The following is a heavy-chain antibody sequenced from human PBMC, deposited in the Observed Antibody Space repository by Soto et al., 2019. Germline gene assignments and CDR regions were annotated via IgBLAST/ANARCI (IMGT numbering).Heavy chain of an antibody. Sequence: KSGPTLVNPTQTLTLTCTFSGFSLSTSGVGVGWIRQPPGKALEWLALIYWDDDKRYSPSLKSRLTITKDTSKNQVVLTMTNMDPVDTATYYCAHSPYSSSWYWRWFDPWGQGTLVTVSS. CDR3: AHSPYSSSWYWRWFDP. J-gene: IGHJ5*02. CDR2: IYWDDDK. CDR1: GFSLSTSGVG. V-gene: IGHV2-5*02. D-gene: IGHD6-13*01.